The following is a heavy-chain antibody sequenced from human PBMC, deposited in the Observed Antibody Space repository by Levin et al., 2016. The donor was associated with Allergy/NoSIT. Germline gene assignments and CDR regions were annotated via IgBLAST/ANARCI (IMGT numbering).Heavy chain of an antibody. CDR2: INPDGGSI. D-gene: IGHD2-2*02. CDR3: ARGGRYCSGATCYTNS. Sequence: GGSLRLSCAASGFSLSDTWMHWVRQVPGKGLVWVSQINPDGGSIYYADSVKGRFTISRDNAKNTLYLQMNSLRVEDTAVYYCARGGRYCSGATCYTNSWGQGTLITVSS. V-gene: IGHV3-74*01. CDR1: GFSLSDTW. J-gene: IGHJ4*02.